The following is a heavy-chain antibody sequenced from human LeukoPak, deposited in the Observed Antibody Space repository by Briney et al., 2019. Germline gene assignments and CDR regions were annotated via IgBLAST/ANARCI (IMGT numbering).Heavy chain of an antibody. V-gene: IGHV1-18*01. CDR1: GYFFSNYG. D-gene: IGHD3-10*01. J-gene: IGHJ1*01. CDR2: ISAYNGNT. Sequence: GASVKVSCKASGYFFSNYGINWVRQAPGQGLEWMGWISAYNGNTEYAQKVQVRVTMTTDTSTSTAYMELRSLRSDDTAVCYCERGPFSLGVGVRSAEFFQHWGQGTLVTVSS. CDR3: ERGPFSLGVGVRSAEFFQH.